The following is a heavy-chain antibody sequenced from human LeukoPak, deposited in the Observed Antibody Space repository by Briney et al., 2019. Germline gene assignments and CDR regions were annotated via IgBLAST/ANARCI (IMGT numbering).Heavy chain of an antibody. J-gene: IGHJ6*02. D-gene: IGHD1-14*01. CDR3: ATGQGHGMDV. V-gene: IGHV3-74*01. Sequence: GGSLRLSCAASGFTFSSYWMHWVRHAPGKGLVWVSRINSDGSSTSHADSVKGRFTISRDNAKNTLYLQMNSLRAEDTAVYYCATGQGHGMDVWGQGTTVTVSS. CDR1: GFTFSSYW. CDR2: INSDGSST.